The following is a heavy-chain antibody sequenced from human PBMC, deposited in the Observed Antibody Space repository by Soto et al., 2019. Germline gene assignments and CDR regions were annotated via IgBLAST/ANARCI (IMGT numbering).Heavy chain of an antibody. Sequence: EVQLVESGGGLVQPGRSLRLSCAASGFTFDDYAMHWVRQAPGKGLEWVSGISWNSGSIGYADSVKGRFTISRDNAKNSLYLQMNSLRAEDTALYYCAKDLDGLDYGGNSVVPNAFDIWGQGTMVTVSS. CDR3: AKDLDGLDYGGNSVVPNAFDI. V-gene: IGHV3-9*01. CDR1: GFTFDDYA. CDR2: ISWNSGSI. D-gene: IGHD4-17*01. J-gene: IGHJ3*02.